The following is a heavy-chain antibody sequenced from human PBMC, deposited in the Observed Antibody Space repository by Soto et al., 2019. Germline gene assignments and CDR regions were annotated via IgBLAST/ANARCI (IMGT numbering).Heavy chain of an antibody. V-gene: IGHV3-74*01. D-gene: IGHD1-7*01. Sequence: PGGSLRLSCAASGFTFSSYWMHWVRQAPGKGLVWVSRINSDGSSTSYADSVKGRFTISRDNAKNTLYLQMNSLRAEDTAVYYCVLNWAGTLNYFDYWGQGTLVTVSS. CDR1: GFTFSSYW. J-gene: IGHJ4*02. CDR2: INSDGSST. CDR3: VLNWAGTLNYFDY.